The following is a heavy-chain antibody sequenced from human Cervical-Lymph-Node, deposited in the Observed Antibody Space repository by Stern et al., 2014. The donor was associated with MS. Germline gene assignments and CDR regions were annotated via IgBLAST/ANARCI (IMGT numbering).Heavy chain of an antibody. V-gene: IGHV4-39*01. CDR1: GGSISSSNYY. Sequence: QVQLVQSGPGLVKPSETLSLTCNVSGGSISSSNYYWAWMRQPPGKGLEWIGSIYYSGSTHYEPSLKRPVPIFVDTSTTQFSLSLSSGTAADTALYYCARTGTAGSFDYWGQGALVTVSS. CDR2: IYYSGST. CDR3: ARTGTAGSFDY. J-gene: IGHJ4*02. D-gene: IGHD3-10*01.